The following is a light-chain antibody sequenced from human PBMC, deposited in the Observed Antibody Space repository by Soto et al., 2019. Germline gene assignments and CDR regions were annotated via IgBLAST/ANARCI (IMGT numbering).Light chain of an antibody. J-gene: IGKJ1*01. V-gene: IGKV3-11*01. CDR3: QERTNWPWT. CDR1: QRISNY. CDR2: DAS. Sequence: EIVLTQSPATLSLSPGERVTLSCRASQRISNYLGWYQQKPGQAPRLLIYDASNRATGIPARFSGSGSETDFTLTISSLESEDSAVYYCQERTNWPWTFGQGTKVEIK.